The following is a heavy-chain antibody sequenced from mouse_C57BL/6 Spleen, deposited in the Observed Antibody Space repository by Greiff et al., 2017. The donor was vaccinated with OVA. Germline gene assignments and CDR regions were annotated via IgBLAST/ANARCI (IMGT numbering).Heavy chain of an antibody. CDR3: ARDLIYYYGSMDY. D-gene: IGHD1-1*01. CDR2: ISDGGSYT. V-gene: IGHV5-4*01. J-gene: IGHJ4*01. CDR1: GFTFSSYA. Sequence: EVQLQQSGGGLVKPGGSLKLSCAASGFTFSSYAMSWVRQTPEKRLEWVATISDGGSYTYYPDNVKGRFTISRDNAKNNLYLQMSHLKSEDTAMYYCARDLIYYYGSMDYWGQGTSVTVSS.